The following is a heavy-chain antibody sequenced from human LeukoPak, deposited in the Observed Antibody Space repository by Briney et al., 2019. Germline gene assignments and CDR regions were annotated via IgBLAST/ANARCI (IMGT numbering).Heavy chain of an antibody. Sequence: SVKVSCKASGGTFSSYAISWVRQAPGQGLEWMGRIIPILGIANYAQKFQGRVTIIADKSTSTAYMELSSLRSEDTAVYYCARDPPSRDGPGFGYWGQGTLVTVSS. V-gene: IGHV1-69*04. D-gene: IGHD5-24*01. CDR2: IIPILGIA. J-gene: IGHJ4*02. CDR1: GGTFSSYA. CDR3: ARDPPSRDGPGFGY.